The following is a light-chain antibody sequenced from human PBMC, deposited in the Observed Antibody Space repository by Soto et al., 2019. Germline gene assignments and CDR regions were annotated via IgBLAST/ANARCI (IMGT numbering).Light chain of an antibody. V-gene: IGKV3-15*01. CDR3: QQYNDWAPGGA. CDR2: AAS. CDR1: QSVGIN. J-gene: IGKJ2*01. Sequence: ETVMTQSPATLSVSPGERITLSCRASQSVGINLAWYQQKPGQAPRLLIYAASSRATSIPARFIGDGSGTEFTLTSSSLQSEDFAVYYCQQYNDWAPGGAFGQGTKLEIK.